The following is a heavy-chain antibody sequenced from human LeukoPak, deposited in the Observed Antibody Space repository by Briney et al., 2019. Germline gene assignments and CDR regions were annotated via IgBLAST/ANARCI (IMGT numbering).Heavy chain of an antibody. CDR2: ISGDGGST. V-gene: IGHV3-43*02. Sequence: GGSLRLSCAASGFTFDDYAMHWVRQAPGTGLGWVSLISGDGGSTYYADSVTGRFTISRDNSKNPLYLQMNSLRTDDTALYYCAKVGSSGWYSLPMHFDYWGERTLVTVSS. CDR3: AKVGSSGWYSLPMHFDY. D-gene: IGHD6-19*01. CDR1: GFTFDDYA. J-gene: IGHJ4*02.